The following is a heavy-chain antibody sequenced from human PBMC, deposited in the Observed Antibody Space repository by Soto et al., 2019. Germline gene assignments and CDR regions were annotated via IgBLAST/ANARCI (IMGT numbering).Heavy chain of an antibody. CDR3: GKYSGSYPVYNGLNL. Sequence: PGGSLRLSCAASGFPFSTSAMNWVRQAPGKGLEWVSIIRATSDAAYYAESVKGRFTSSRDNSKNTLYLQMNSLRAEDTAVYYCGKYSGSYPVYNGLNLWGQGTTVTV. J-gene: IGHJ6*02. CDR2: IRATSDAA. CDR1: GFPFSTSA. D-gene: IGHD1-26*01. V-gene: IGHV3-23*01.